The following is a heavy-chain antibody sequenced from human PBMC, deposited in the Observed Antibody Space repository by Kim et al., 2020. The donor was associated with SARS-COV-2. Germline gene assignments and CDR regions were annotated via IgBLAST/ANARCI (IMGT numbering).Heavy chain of an antibody. CDR2: IIPIFGTA. J-gene: IGHJ4*02. CDR3: AREKPSIAARSGAFKGTLDY. D-gene: IGHD6-6*01. CDR1: GGTFSSYA. Sequence: SVKVSCKASGGTFSSYAISWVRQAPGQGLEWMGGIIPIFGTANYAQKFQGRVTITADESTSTAYMELSSLRSEDTAVYYCAREKPSIAARSGAFKGTLDYWGQGTLVTVSS. V-gene: IGHV1-69*13.